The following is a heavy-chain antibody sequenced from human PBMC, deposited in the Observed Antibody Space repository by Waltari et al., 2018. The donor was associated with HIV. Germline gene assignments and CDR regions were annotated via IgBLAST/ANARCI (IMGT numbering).Heavy chain of an antibody. Sequence: EMQLVESGGGLVQPGRSLRLSCAASGSTFDHYAMYWVRQAPGKGLEWVAGISWNSDIIGYADSVKGRFTISRDNAKNSLYLQMNSLGAEDTALYYCAKDAASIHYYGMDVWGQGTTVTVS. CDR1: GSTFDHYA. CDR2: ISWNSDII. D-gene: IGHD2-2*01. V-gene: IGHV3-9*01. CDR3: AKDAASIHYYGMDV. J-gene: IGHJ6*02.